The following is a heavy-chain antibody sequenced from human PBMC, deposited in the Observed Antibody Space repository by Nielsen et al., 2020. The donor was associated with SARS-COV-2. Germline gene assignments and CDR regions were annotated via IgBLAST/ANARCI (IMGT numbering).Heavy chain of an antibody. D-gene: IGHD3-22*01. Sequence: GESLKISCAASGFTFSDYYMSWIRQAPGKGLEWVSYISSSSSYTNYADSVKGRFTISRDSAKNSLYLQMNSLRAEDTAVYYCARNYYDSSGYYPGWFDPWGQGTLVTVSS. CDR2: ISSSSSYT. V-gene: IGHV3-11*06. J-gene: IGHJ5*02. CDR1: GFTFSDYY. CDR3: ARNYYDSSGYYPGWFDP.